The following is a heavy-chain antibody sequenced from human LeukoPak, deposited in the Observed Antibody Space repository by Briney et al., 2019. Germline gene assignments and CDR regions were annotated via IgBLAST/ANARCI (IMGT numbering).Heavy chain of an antibody. CDR2: IYYSGST. J-gene: IGHJ4*02. CDR3: ARVSYESGFDY. D-gene: IGHD3-16*01. CDR1: GGSVSSGSYY. Sequence: ASETLSLTCTVSGGSVSSGSYYWSWIRQPPGKGLEWIGYIYYSGSTNYNPSLKSRVTISVDTSKNQFSLKLSSVTAADTAVYYCARVSYESGFDYWGQGTLVTVSS. V-gene: IGHV4-61*01.